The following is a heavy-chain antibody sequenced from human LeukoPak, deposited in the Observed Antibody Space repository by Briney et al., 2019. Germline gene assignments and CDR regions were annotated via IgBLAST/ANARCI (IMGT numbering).Heavy chain of an antibody. CDR2: TIPIFGTA. D-gene: IGHD4-17*01. Sequence: SVKVSCTASGGTFSSYGISWVRQAPGQGLEWMGGTIPIFGTASFAQKFQGRVTITADESTSTAYMELSSLRSGDTAVYYCAKAGGVTTVTDYFHYYGMDVWGQGTTVTVSS. J-gene: IGHJ6*02. CDR1: GGTFSSYG. CDR3: AKAGGVTTVTDYFHYYGMDV. V-gene: IGHV1-69*13.